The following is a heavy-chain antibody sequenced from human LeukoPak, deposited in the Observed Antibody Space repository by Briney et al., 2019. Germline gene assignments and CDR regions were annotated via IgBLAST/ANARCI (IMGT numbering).Heavy chain of an antibody. V-gene: IGHV1-69*13. CDR3: ATGYYGSGSYYNSTWVRSIYFDY. CDR1: GGTFSSYA. D-gene: IGHD3-10*01. J-gene: IGHJ4*02. Sequence: ASVKVSCKASGGTFSSYAISWVRQAPGQGLEWMGGIIPIFGTANYAQKFQGRVTITADESTSTAYMELISLRSEDTAVYYCATGYYGSGSYYNSTWVRSIYFDYWGQGTLVTVSS. CDR2: IIPIFGTA.